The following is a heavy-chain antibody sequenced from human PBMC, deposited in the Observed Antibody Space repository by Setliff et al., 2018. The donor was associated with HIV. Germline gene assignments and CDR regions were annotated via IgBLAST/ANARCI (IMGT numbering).Heavy chain of an antibody. CDR3: AREDSSWYGSLDY. CDR1: GFTLRSYA. D-gene: IGHD6-13*01. J-gene: IGHJ4*02. CDR2: VSGSGGGT. Sequence: PGGSLRLSCAATGFTLRSYAMSWVRQAPGKGLEWVAVVSGSGGGTDYADSVKGRFTISRDNSKNTLYLQMNSLRAEDTAVYYCAREDSSWYGSLDYWGQGTPVTVSS. V-gene: IGHV3-23*01.